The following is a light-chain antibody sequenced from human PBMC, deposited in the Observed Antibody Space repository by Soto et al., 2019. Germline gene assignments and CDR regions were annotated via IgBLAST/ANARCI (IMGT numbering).Light chain of an antibody. CDR3: QQYENSPWT. V-gene: IGKV1-5*01. CDR1: QSISGW. CDR2: DAS. J-gene: IGKJ1*01. Sequence: DIQMTQSPSTLSASVGDRVTITCWASQSISGWLAWYQQRPGKAPKLLIYDASSLQTGVPSRFSGSGSGTEFTLTISSLQPDDFATYYCQQYENSPWTFGQGTKVEVK.